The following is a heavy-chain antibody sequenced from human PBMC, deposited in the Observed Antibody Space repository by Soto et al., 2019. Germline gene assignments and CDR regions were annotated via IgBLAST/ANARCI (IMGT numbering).Heavy chain of an antibody. V-gene: IGHV1-2*04. CDR2: INPNSGGT. Sequence: GASVKVSCKASGYTFTGYYMHWVRQAPGQGLEWMGWINPNSGGTNYAQKFQGWVTMTRDTSISTAYMELSRLRSDDTAVYYCARDRDFGDYSYYFDYWGQGTLVTVSS. D-gene: IGHD4-17*01. J-gene: IGHJ4*02. CDR1: GYTFTGYY. CDR3: ARDRDFGDYSYYFDY.